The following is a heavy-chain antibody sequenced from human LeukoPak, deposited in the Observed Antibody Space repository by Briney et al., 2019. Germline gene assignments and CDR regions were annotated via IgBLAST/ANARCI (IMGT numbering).Heavy chain of an antibody. Sequence: PSETLSLTCTVSGGSISSYYWNWIRQPPGKGLEWIGYVYYSGSTNYNPSLKSRVTILVDTSKNRFSLRLSSVTAADTAVYYCAREYSSSSGRRAFDIWGQGTMVTVSS. CDR1: GGSISSYY. D-gene: IGHD6-6*01. CDR3: AREYSSSSGRRAFDI. CDR2: VYYSGST. J-gene: IGHJ3*02. V-gene: IGHV4-59*08.